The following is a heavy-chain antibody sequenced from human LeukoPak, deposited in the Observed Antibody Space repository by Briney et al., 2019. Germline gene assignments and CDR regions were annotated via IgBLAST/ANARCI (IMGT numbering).Heavy chain of an antibody. CDR3: ARSYGSGSYFDS. Sequence: SETLSLTCTVSGGSISSYYWSWIRQPAGKGLEWIGRIYISGSGSTNYNPSLKSRVTMSVDTSKNQFSLKLSSVTAADTAVYYCARSYGSGSYFDSWGQGTLVTVSS. D-gene: IGHD3-10*01. J-gene: IGHJ4*02. CDR1: GGSISSYY. CDR2: IYISGSGST. V-gene: IGHV4-4*07.